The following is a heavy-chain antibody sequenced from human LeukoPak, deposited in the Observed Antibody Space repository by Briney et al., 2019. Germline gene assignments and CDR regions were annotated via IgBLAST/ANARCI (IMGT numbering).Heavy chain of an antibody. CDR2: IIPILGIA. V-gene: IGHV1-69*04. D-gene: IGHD1-1*01. CDR3: ARCLLTGTTSWFDP. Sequence: SVKVSCKASGGTFSSYAISWVRQAPGQGLEWMGKIIPILGIANYAQKFQGRVTITADKSTSTAYMELSSLRSEDTAVYYCARCLLTGTTSWFDPWGQGTLVTVSS. J-gene: IGHJ5*02. CDR1: GGTFSSYA.